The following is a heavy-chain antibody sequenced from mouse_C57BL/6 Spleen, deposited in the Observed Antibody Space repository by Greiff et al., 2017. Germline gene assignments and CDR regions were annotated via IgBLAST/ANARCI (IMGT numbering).Heavy chain of an antibody. CDR1: GYTFTSYW. D-gene: IGHD2-5*01. Sequence: QVQLQQPGAELVRPGSSVKLSCKASGYTFTSYWMDRVKQRPGQGLEWIGNIYPSDSETHYNQKFKDKATLTVDKSSSTAYTQLSSLTSEDSAVYYCARSTIVTTKGFAYWGQGTLVTVSA. V-gene: IGHV1-61*01. J-gene: IGHJ3*01. CDR3: ARSTIVTTKGFAY. CDR2: IYPSDSET.